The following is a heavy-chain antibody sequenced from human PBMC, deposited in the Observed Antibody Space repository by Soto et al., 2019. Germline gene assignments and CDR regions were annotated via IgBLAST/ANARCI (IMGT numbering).Heavy chain of an antibody. CDR3: ARALYDIVVVPAAILLFDY. V-gene: IGHV3-7*03. CDR1: GFTFSSYW. D-gene: IGHD2-2*02. J-gene: IGHJ4*02. CDR2: IKQDGSEK. Sequence: PGGSLRLSCAASGFTFSSYWMSWVRQAPGKGLEWVANIKQDGSEKYYVDSVKGRFTISRDNAKNSLYLQMNSLRAEDTAVYYCARALYDIVVVPAAILLFDYWGQGTLVTVPS.